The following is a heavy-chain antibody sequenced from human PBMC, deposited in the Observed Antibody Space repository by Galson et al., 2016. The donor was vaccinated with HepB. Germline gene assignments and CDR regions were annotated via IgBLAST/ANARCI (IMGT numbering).Heavy chain of an antibody. D-gene: IGHD3-16*01. V-gene: IGHV3-7*03. J-gene: IGHJ4*02. CDR2: IKYHGSET. CDR1: GFSFSGYW. Sequence: SLRLSCAASGFSFSGYWMSWVRQAPGKELEWVANIKYHGSETYYVDSVKGRFTISRDNARNSLFLQMNNLRAEDTAVYYCAREDYGVDCWGQGTLVTVSS. CDR3: AREDYGVDC.